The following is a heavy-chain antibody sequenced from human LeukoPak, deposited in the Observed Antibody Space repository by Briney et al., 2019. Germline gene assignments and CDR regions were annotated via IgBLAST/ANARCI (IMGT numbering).Heavy chain of an antibody. J-gene: IGHJ4*02. CDR1: GGSISSSSYY. CDR3: AGTTYYYDSSGYLPVY. V-gene: IGHV4-39*01. Sequence: PSETLSLTCTVSGGSISSSSYYWGWIRQPPGKGLEWIGSIYYSGSTYYNPSLKSRVTISVDTSKNQFSLKLSSVTAADTAAYYCAGTTYYYDSSGYLPVYWGQGTLVTVSS. CDR2: IYYSGST. D-gene: IGHD3-22*01.